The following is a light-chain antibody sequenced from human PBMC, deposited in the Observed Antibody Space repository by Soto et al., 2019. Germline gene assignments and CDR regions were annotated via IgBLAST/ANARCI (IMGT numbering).Light chain of an antibody. CDR3: QQHYSTPLT. J-gene: IGKJ4*01. CDR2: WAS. V-gene: IGKV4-1*01. CDR1: QSVLYSSNSKNY. Sequence: DVVMTQSPDSLAVSLCERATINCKSSQSVLYSSNSKNYLAWYQQKPGQPPKLLIYWASTRESGVPDRFSGSGSGTDFTLTISSLQAEDVAVYYCQQHYSTPLTFGGGTKVDIK.